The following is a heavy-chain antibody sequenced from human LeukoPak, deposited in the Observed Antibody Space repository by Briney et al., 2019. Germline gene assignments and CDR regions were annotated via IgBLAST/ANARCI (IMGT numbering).Heavy chain of an antibody. J-gene: IGHJ4*01. Sequence: ETRSLTCTVSGGSISSYYWSWIRQPPRKGLECIGYIYYSGSTNYNPSLKSRVTISGDTSKNQFSLKLSSVTAADTAVYYCARSGYSGYDYAFDCWGPGTLVSVSS. D-gene: IGHD5-12*01. CDR3: ARSGYSGYDYAFDC. CDR1: GGSISSYY. CDR2: IYYSGST. V-gene: IGHV4-59*01.